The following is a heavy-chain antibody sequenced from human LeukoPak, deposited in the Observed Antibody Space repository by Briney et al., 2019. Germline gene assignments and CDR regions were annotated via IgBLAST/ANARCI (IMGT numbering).Heavy chain of an antibody. CDR3: ASSYDYYYYYYMDV. Sequence: ASVKVSCKASGYTFTSYGISWVRQAPGQGLEWMGWISAYNGNTNYAQKLQGRVTMTTDTSTSTAYMELSSLRSEDTAVYYCASSYDYYYYYYMDVWGKGTTVTVSS. CDR1: GYTFTSYG. CDR2: ISAYNGNT. D-gene: IGHD1-26*01. J-gene: IGHJ6*03. V-gene: IGHV1-18*01.